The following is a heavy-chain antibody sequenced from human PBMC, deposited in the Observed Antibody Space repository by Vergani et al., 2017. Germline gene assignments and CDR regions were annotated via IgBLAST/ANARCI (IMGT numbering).Heavy chain of an antibody. D-gene: IGHD2-15*01. J-gene: IGHJ1*01. V-gene: IGHV3-7*01. CDR1: GFTFGDYY. CDR2: IKRDGTET. Sequence: EVHLEESGGGLVQPGGSLRLSCAASGFTFGDYYMAWIRLAPGKGLDWVASIKRDGTETFYVDSVKGRFTISRDNAKTTLYLPMNSLRDEDRGVYYCARISGGSAPYLHYWGQGTLVTVAS. CDR3: ARISGGSAPYLHY.